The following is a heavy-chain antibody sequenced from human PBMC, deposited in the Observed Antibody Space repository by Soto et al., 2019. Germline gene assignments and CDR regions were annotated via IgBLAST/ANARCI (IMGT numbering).Heavy chain of an antibody. J-gene: IGHJ3*02. CDR3: ARGLECSGGSCYYDAFES. V-gene: IGHV4-34*01. CDR1: GGSFSGYY. D-gene: IGHD2-15*01. CDR2: INHSGST. Sequence: SETLSLTCAVYGGSFSGYYWSWIRQPLGKGLEWIGEINHSGSTNYNPSLKSRVTISVDTSKNQFSLKLSSVTAADTAVYYCARGLECSGGSCYYDAFESWGQGTMVTVSS.